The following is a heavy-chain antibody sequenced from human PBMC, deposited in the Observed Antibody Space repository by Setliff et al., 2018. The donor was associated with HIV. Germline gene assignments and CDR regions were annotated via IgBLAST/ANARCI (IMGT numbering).Heavy chain of an antibody. J-gene: IGHJ3*02. Sequence: ASVKVSCKASGYTFTNFYMHWVRQAPGQGLEWMGIINPGGGNTRYAQRFQGRVSMTRDTSTSTVYMELSSLRSEDTAVYYCARSYCSGGSCYGYDAFDIWGQGTMVTVSS. CDR2: INPGGGNT. CDR1: GYTFTNFY. D-gene: IGHD2-15*01. V-gene: IGHV1-46*01. CDR3: ARSYCSGGSCYGYDAFDI.